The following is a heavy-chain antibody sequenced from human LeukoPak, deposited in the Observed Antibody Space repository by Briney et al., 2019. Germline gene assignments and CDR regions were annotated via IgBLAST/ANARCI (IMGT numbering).Heavy chain of an antibody. V-gene: IGHV3-23*01. J-gene: IGHJ4*02. CDR2: ISGSGGST. CDR1: GFTFSSYA. Sequence: GGSLRLSCAASGFTFSSYAVSWVRQAPGKGLEWVSAISGSGGSTYYADSVKGRFTISRDNSKNTLYLQMNSLRAEDTAVYYCAKNYYYDSSGYYDYWGQGTLVTVSS. CDR3: AKNYYYDSSGYYDY. D-gene: IGHD3-22*01.